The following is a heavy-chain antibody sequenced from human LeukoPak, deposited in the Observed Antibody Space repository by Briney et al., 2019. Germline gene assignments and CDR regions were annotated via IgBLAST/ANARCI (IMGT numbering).Heavy chain of an antibody. D-gene: IGHD1-14*01. J-gene: IGHJ4*02. CDR1: GYSISSGYY. CDR3: ARGIKVDY. Sequence: ASETLSLTCAVSGYSISSGYYWGWIRQPPEKGLEWIGSIYHSGSTYYNPSLKSRVTISVDTSKNQFSLKLSSVTAADTAVYYCARGIKVDYWGQGTLVTVSS. CDR2: IYHSGST. V-gene: IGHV4-38-2*01.